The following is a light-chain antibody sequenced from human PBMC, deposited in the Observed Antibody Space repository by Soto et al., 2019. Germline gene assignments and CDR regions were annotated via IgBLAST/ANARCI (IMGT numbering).Light chain of an antibody. CDR3: QKYNSAPIFT. V-gene: IGKV1-27*01. Sequence: DIQMTQSPSSLSASVGDRVTITCRASQGISNFLAWYQQKPGKAPKLLIYAASTLQSGVPSRFSGSGSGTDFSLTISSLQPEDVATHYCQKYNSAPIFTFGPGTKVDIK. J-gene: IGKJ3*01. CDR1: QGISNF. CDR2: AAS.